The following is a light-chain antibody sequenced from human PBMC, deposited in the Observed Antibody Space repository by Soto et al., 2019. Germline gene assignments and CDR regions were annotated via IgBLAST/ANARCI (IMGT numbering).Light chain of an antibody. V-gene: IGKV3D-15*01. J-gene: IGKJ4*01. Sequence: ITQSPSTLSVSPGERATLSCRASQSVSSNLAWSQHKPGEPPRRLIYCASTRATGILPGFSGSGCGREFTLLIISLQSQEFVVYYCQQYNHCPLTFGRGTKVYIK. CDR1: QSVSSN. CDR2: CAS. CDR3: QQYNHCPLT.